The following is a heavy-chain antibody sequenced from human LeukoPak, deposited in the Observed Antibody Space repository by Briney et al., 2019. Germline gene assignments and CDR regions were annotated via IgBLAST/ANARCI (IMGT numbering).Heavy chain of an antibody. V-gene: IGHV3-66*04. Sequence: PGGSLRLSCAASGFTVGSNYMSWVRQAPGKGLEWVSIIYRGGSTNYADPVKGRFTISRDTSKNTLYLQMNSLRAEDTAVYYCARLSANSSAYFFDYWGQGTLVTVSS. CDR2: IYRGGST. J-gene: IGHJ4*02. CDR3: ARLSANSSAYFFDY. D-gene: IGHD3-22*01. CDR1: GFTVGSNY.